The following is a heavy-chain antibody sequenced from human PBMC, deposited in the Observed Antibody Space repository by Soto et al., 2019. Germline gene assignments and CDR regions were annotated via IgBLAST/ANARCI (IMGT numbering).Heavy chain of an antibody. Sequence: GGSLRLSCAASGFTFSSYAMHWVRRAPGKGLEWVAVISYDGSNKYYADSVKGRFTISRDNSKNTLYLQMNSLRAEDTAVYYCASHSIGYSSGWDYGMDVWRQGTTVTVSS. J-gene: IGHJ6*02. CDR1: GFTFSSYA. D-gene: IGHD6-19*01. CDR2: ISYDGSNK. V-gene: IGHV3-30-3*01. CDR3: ASHSIGYSSGWDYGMDV.